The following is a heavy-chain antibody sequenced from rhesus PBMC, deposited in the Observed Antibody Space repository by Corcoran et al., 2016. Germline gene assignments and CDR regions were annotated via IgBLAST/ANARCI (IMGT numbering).Heavy chain of an antibody. V-gene: IGHV4-169*01. J-gene: IGHJ4*01. CDR1: GGPIRSSY. Sequence: QLQLQESGPGLVKPSETLSVPCAVSGGPIRSSYWSWFRQAPGKGLEWIGYIYGSGSSTNYNPSLKSRVTLSVDTSKNQLSLKLSAVTTADTAVYYCARAERQLERGGYYFDYWGQGVLVTVSS. CDR3: ARAERQLERGGYYFDY. D-gene: IGHD6-25*01. CDR2: IYGSGSST.